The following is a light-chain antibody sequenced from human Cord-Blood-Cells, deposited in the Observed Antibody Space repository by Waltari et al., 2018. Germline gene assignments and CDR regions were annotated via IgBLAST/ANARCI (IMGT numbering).Light chain of an antibody. CDR1: QSVLYSSNNKNY. CDR2: WAS. CDR3: QQYYSTPHVT. Sequence: DIVMTQSPDSLAVSLGERATINCKSSQSVLYSSNNKNYLAWYQQKPGQPPKLLIYWASTRESGVPDRFSGSGSGTDFTLTISSLQAEDVAVYYCQQYYSTPHVTFGQWTKLEIK. V-gene: IGKV4-1*01. J-gene: IGKJ2*01.